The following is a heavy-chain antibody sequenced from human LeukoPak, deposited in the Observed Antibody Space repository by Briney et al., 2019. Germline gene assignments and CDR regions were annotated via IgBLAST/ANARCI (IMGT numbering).Heavy chain of an antibody. J-gene: IGHJ4*02. CDR3: ATNDGYNYYFDY. CDR2: ISSSGDTI. Sequence: GGSLRLSCEASGFSFSNYWMSWVRQAPGKGLEWVSYISSSGDTIYYADSVKGRFTISRDNAKNSLYLQMNSLRAEDTAVYYCATNDGYNYYFDYWGQGTLVTVSS. D-gene: IGHD5-24*01. CDR1: GFSFSNYW. V-gene: IGHV3-11*01.